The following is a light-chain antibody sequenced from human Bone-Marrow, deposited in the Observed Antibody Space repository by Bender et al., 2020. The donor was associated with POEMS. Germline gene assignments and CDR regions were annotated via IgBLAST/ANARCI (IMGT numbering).Light chain of an antibody. J-gene: IGLJ3*02. V-gene: IGLV2-14*03. Sequence: QSAVTQPASVSGSPGQSITISCTGTSSDVGGYTYVSWYQLHPGKAPRLMIYDVSNRPSGVSNRFSGSKSGNTASLTISGLQAEDEADYYCSSYTSTSPWVFGGGTKLTVL. CDR1: SSDVGGYTY. CDR3: SSYTSTSPWV. CDR2: DVS.